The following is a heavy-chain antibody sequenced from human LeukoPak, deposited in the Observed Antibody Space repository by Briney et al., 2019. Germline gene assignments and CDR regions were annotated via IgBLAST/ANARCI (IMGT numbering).Heavy chain of an antibody. J-gene: IGHJ5*02. Sequence: ASVKVSCKASGYTFTGYYMHWVRQAPGQGLEWMGWINPNSGGTNYAQKFQGRVTMTRDTSISTVYMELSRLRSDDTAVYYCARDLYGSVHNWFDPWGQGTLVTVSS. CDR3: ARDLYGSVHNWFDP. CDR2: INPNSGGT. CDR1: GYTFTGYY. V-gene: IGHV1-2*02. D-gene: IGHD3-10*01.